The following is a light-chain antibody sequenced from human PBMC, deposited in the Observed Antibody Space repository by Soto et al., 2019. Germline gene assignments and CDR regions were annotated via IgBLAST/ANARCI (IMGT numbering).Light chain of an antibody. CDR3: QQYFSFPWT. CDR1: QSVLYSSNNKNY. Sequence: DIVMTQSPDSLAVSLGERATINYKSSQSVLYSSNNKNYLAWYQQRPGQPPNLLIYWASTRESGVPDRFSGSESGTDFTLTISSLQAEDGAIYYCQQYFSFPWTFGQGTKVEIK. V-gene: IGKV4-1*01. CDR2: WAS. J-gene: IGKJ1*01.